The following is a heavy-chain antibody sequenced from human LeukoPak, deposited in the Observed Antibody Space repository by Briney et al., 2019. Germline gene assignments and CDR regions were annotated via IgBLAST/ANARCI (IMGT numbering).Heavy chain of an antibody. CDR2: IYHSGST. Sequence: SETLSLTCTVSGGSISSSSYYWGWIRQPPGKGLEWIGSIYHSGSTNYNPSLKTRVTISVDKSKNQFSLKLSSVTAADTAVYYCARFMTTVTHFDYWGQGTLVTVSS. CDR3: ARFMTTVTHFDY. V-gene: IGHV4-39*07. D-gene: IGHD4-17*01. CDR1: GGSISSSSYY. J-gene: IGHJ4*02.